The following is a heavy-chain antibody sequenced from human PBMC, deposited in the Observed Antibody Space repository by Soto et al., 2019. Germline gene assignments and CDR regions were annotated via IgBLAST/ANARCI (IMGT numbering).Heavy chain of an antibody. V-gene: IGHV3-23*01. CDR3: ARGRHCGGDCYSFFDY. D-gene: IGHD2-21*02. CDR1: GFTFSSHV. J-gene: IGHJ4*02. Sequence: EVQLLESGGGLVQPGGSLRLSCAASGFTFSSHVMIWVRQAPGKGLEWVSGISGSGGTTNYEDSVKGRFTIPRDNSKNTLYLQMNSLRADDTAVYYCARGRHCGGDCYSFFDYWGQGTLVTVS. CDR2: ISGSGGTT.